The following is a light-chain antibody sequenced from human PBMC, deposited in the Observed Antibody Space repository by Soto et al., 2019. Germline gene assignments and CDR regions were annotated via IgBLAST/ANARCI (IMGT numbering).Light chain of an antibody. CDR3: QQYNNWPLN. J-gene: IGKJ4*01. CDR1: QSVSSD. CDR2: GAS. Sequence: EIVLTQSPATLSVAPGERATLSCRASQSVSSDLAWFQQKPGQAPRLLMYGASTRATGIPARLSGRGSGNEYTLTISRLKSEDFALSHCQQYNNWPLNFGGGTKVEIK. V-gene: IGKV3-15*01.